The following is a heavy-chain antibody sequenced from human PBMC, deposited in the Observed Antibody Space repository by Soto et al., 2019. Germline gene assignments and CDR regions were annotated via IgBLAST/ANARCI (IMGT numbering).Heavy chain of an antibody. V-gene: IGHV4-34*08. D-gene: IGHD6-25*01. J-gene: IGHJ5*02. CDR1: GGTFSSYY. CDR2: INYSGGT. Sequence: PSETLSLTCAVYGGTFSSYYWNWIRQSPGKGLEWIGDINYSGGTNHNPSLKSRVTISVDTSKNQFSLQLDSVTAADTAVYYCAKSYSGPFDPWGQGALVTVSS. CDR3: AKSYSGPFDP.